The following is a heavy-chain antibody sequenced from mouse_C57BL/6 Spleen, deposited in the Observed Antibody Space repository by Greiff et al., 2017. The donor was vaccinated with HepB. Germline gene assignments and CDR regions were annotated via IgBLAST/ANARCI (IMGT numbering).Heavy chain of an antibody. J-gene: IGHJ1*03. V-gene: IGHV1-19*01. CDR3: AREGYGSSYEYFEV. D-gene: IGHD1-1*01. CDR1: GYTFTDYY. CDR2: INPYNGGT. Sequence: EVQLQQPGPVLVKPGASVKMSCKASGYTFTDYYMNWVKQSHGKSLEWIGVINPYNGGTSYNQKFKGKATLTVDKSSSTAYMELNSLTSEDSAVYYCAREGYGSSYEYFEVWGTATTVTVSS.